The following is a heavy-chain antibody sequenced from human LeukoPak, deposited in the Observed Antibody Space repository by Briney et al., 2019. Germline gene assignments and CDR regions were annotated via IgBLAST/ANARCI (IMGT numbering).Heavy chain of an antibody. J-gene: IGHJ4*02. D-gene: IGHD1-26*01. CDR1: GFTFTSSA. CDR3: AAVGVYSGSYLSFDY. V-gene: IGHV1-58*01. Sequence: ASVKVSCKASGFTFTSSAVQWMRQARGQRLEWIGWIVVGSGNTNYAQKFQERVTITRDMSTSTAYMELSSLRSEDTAVYYCAAVGVYSGSYLSFDYWGQGTLVTVSS. CDR2: IVVGSGNT.